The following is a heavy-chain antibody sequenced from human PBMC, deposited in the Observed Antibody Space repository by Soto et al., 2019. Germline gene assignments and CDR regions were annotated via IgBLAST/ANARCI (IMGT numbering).Heavy chain of an antibody. CDR2: IIPIFGTA. V-gene: IGHV1-69*01. Sequence: QVQLVQSGAEVKKPGSSVKVSCKASGGTFSSYAISWVRQAPGQGLEWMGGIIPIFGTANYAQKFQGRVTITADESTSTAYMELSSLRSEDTAVYYCASREEGIVVVPAGMGYYYYGMDVCGQGTTVTVSS. CDR1: GGTFSSYA. D-gene: IGHD2-2*01. CDR3: ASREEGIVVVPAGMGYYYYGMDV. J-gene: IGHJ6*02.